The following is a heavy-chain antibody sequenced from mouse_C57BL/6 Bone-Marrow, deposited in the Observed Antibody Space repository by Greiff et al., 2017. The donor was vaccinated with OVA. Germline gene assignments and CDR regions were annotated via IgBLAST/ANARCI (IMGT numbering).Heavy chain of an antibody. D-gene: IGHD1-1*01. Sequence: QVQLQQSGAELVKPGASVKMSCKASGYTFTSYWITWVKQRPGQGLEWIGDIYPGSGSTNYNEKFKSKATLTVDTSSSTAYMQLSSLTSEDSAVYYCARGEITTSTIMGNYWGQGTTLTVSS. J-gene: IGHJ2*01. V-gene: IGHV1-55*01. CDR3: ARGEITTSTIMGNY. CDR2: IYPGSGST. CDR1: GYTFTSYW.